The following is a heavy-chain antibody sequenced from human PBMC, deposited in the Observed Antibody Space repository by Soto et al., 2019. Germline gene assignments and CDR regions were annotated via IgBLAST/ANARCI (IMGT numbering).Heavy chain of an antibody. CDR3: ARGDYGGNPGDAFDI. CDR2: IYYSGST. D-gene: IGHD4-17*01. Sequence: QVQLQESGPGLVKPSQTLSLTCTVSGGSISSGGYYWSWIRQHPGKGLEWIGYIYYSGSTYYNPSLKTRVTISVDTSKNQFSLKLSSVTAADTAVYYCARGDYGGNPGDAFDIWGQGTMVTVSS. CDR1: GGSISSGGYY. V-gene: IGHV4-31*03. J-gene: IGHJ3*02.